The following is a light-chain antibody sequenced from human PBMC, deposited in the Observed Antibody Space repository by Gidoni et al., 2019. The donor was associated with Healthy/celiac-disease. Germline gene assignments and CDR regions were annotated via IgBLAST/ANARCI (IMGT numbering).Light chain of an antibody. CDR2: GAS. Sequence: EIVLTPSPRTLSLSPGEGATLSCRASQSVSSTYLAWYQQKPGQAPRLLIYGASSRATGIPDRFSGSGSGTDFTLTISRLEPEDFAVYYCQQYGSSPPCSFGQGTKLEIK. V-gene: IGKV3-20*01. CDR3: QQYGSSPPCS. CDR1: QSVSSTY. J-gene: IGKJ2*04.